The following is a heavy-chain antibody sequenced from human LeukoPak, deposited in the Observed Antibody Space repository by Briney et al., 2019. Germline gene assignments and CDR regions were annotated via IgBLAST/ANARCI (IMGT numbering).Heavy chain of an antibody. CDR1: GFTFSSYE. CDR3: ARSGNYFDD. Sequence: PGGSLRLSCAASGFTFSSYEMNWVRQAPGKGLEWVSYISTSGSIIHYADSVKGRFTISRDNAKNSLYLQMNSLRAEDTAVYYCARSGNYFDDWGQGTLVTVSS. D-gene: IGHD3-3*01. V-gene: IGHV3-48*03. J-gene: IGHJ4*02. CDR2: ISTSGSII.